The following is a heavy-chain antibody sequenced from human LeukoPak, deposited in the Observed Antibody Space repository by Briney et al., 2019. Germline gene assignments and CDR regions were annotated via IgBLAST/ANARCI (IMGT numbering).Heavy chain of an antibody. CDR1: GFIFSSYW. CDR3: AKARVFADCSSTSCYRPIFDY. Sequence: GGSLRLSCAASGFIFSSYWMHWVSHAPGKGLVWVSHINSDGNSTSYADSVKGRFTISRDNAKNTLYLQMNSLRAENTAVYYCAKARVFADCSSTSCYRPIFDYWAGERSSATPQ. V-gene: IGHV3-74*01. J-gene: IGHJ4*02. D-gene: IGHD2-2*01. CDR2: INSDGNST.